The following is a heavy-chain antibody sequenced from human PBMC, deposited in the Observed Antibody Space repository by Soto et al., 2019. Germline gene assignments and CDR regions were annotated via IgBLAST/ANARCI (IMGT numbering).Heavy chain of an antibody. Sequence: QVQLVQSGAEVKKPGASVTVSCKTSGYTFSNYGINWVRQAPGQGLEWMGWISGYNGNTNYAQTVQGSVTMTTDTSTGTVYMELRRLKSDDAAIYYCSRFIMVGGWFDPNYYHGMDVWGQGTTVTVSS. V-gene: IGHV1-18*01. CDR2: ISGYNGNT. D-gene: IGHD6-19*01. CDR3: SRFIMVGGWFDPNYYHGMDV. J-gene: IGHJ6*02. CDR1: GYTFSNYG.